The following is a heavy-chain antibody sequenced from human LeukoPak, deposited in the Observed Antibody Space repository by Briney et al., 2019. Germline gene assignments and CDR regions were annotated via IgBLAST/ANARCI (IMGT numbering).Heavy chain of an antibody. CDR1: GFTFSSYG. J-gene: IGHJ4*02. CDR2: ISYDGSNK. CDR3: AKDLIWFGEFPLDY. V-gene: IGHV3-30*18. D-gene: IGHD3-10*01. Sequence: PGGSLRLSCAASGFTFSSYGMHWVRQAPGKGLEWVAVISYDGSNKYYADSVKGRFTISRDNSKNTLYLQMNSLRAEDTAVYCCAKDLIWFGEFPLDYWGQGTLVTVSS.